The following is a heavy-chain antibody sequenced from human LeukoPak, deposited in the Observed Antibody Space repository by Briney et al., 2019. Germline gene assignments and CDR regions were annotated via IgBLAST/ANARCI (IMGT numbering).Heavy chain of an antibody. CDR2: ISSSGSTI. CDR3: ARGWLRSLVY. Sequence: GGSLRLSCAASGFTFSSYEMNWVSQAPGKGLEWVSYISSSGSTIYYADSVKGRSTISRDNAKNSLYLQMNSLKAEDTAVYYCARGWLRSLVYWGQGTLVTVSS. V-gene: IGHV3-48*03. D-gene: IGHD5-12*01. J-gene: IGHJ4*02. CDR1: GFTFSSYE.